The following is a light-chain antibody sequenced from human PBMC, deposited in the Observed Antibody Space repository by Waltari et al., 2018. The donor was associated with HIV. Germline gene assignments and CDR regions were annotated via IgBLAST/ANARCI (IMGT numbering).Light chain of an antibody. CDR1: SSNTGSNT. V-gene: IGLV1-44*01. CDR2: SNK. CDR3: AAWDDSLNGYV. Sequence: QSVLTQPPSASGTPGQRVTISCSGSSSNTGSNTVNWYQQLPGPAPKFLIYSNKQRPSGVPDRFSGSKSGTSASLAISGLLSEDEADYSCAAWDDSLNGYVFGTGTKVTVL. J-gene: IGLJ1*01.